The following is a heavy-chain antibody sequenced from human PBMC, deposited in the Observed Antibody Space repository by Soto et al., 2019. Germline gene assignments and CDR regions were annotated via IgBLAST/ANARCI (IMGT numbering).Heavy chain of an antibody. CDR2: IDPSDAYT. D-gene: IGHD6-19*01. V-gene: IGHV5-10-1*01. J-gene: IGHJ4*02. CDR1: GYSFTTYW. Sequence: EVQLVQSGGEVKKPGESLRISCKGSGYSFTTYWNRLVRPMPGKGLEWMGRIDPSDAYTNYSPTFQGHVTISADKSISTAYLQWSSLKASDTAMYYCARRAKYSSAWAPIDYWGQGTLVTVSS. CDR3: ARRAKYSSAWAPIDY.